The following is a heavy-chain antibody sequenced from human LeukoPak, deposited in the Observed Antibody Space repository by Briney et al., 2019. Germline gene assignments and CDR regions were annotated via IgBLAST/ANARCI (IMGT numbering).Heavy chain of an antibody. CDR2: IYYSGTT. Sequence: PSETLSLTCTVSGGSISSSYWSWIRQPPGKGLEWIGYIYYSGTTNYNPSLKSRVTISVDTSKNQFSLKLSSVTAADTAVYYCARGRYGWLPFDYWGQGTLVTVSS. CDR3: ARGRYGWLPFDY. D-gene: IGHD3-16*01. J-gene: IGHJ4*02. CDR1: GGSISSSY. V-gene: IGHV4-59*01.